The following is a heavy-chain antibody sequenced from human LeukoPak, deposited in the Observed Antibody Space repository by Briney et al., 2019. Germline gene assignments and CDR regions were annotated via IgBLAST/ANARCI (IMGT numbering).Heavy chain of an antibody. J-gene: IGHJ5*02. Sequence: KSGGSLRLSCAASGFTFSSYSMNWVRQAPGKGLEWVSSISSSSSYIYYADSVKGRFTISRDNAKNSLYLQMNSLRAEDTAVYYCARDPLPAAIGLDWFDPWGQGTLVTVSS. CDR2: ISSSSSYI. V-gene: IGHV3-21*01. D-gene: IGHD2-2*02. CDR3: ARDPLPAAIGLDWFDP. CDR1: GFTFSSYS.